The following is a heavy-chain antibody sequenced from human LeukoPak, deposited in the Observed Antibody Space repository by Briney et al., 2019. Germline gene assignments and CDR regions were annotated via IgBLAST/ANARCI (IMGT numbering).Heavy chain of an antibody. CDR3: ARDDYYGMDV. CDR2: ISWNSGSI. CDR1: GFTFDDYA. Sequence: GRSLRLSCAASGFTFDDYAMHWVRQAPGKGLEWVSGISWNSGSIGYADSVKGRFTISRDNAKNSLYLQMNSLRAEDTALYYCARDDYYGMDVWGQGTTVTVSS. J-gene: IGHJ6*02. V-gene: IGHV3-9*01.